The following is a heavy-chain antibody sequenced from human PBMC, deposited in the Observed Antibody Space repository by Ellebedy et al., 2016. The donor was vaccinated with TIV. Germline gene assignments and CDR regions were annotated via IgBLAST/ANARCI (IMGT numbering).Heavy chain of an antibody. V-gene: IGHV4-31*03. CDR2: IYYSGNT. D-gene: IGHD3-10*01. Sequence: MPSETLSLTCTVSGASISSADSFWSWIRQRPGEGLEWIGHIYYSGNTYYNPSLTSRVTISVDTSKNQFSLKLSSVTAADSAMYYCARAESGGSGTYYTGRTDYWGQGTLVTVSS. CDR1: GASISSADSF. J-gene: IGHJ4*02. CDR3: ARAESGGSGTYYTGRTDY.